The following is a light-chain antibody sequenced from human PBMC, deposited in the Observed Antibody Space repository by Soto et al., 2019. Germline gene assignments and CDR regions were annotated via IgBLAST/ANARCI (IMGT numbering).Light chain of an antibody. CDR2: GAS. CDR1: QSVSRN. CDR3: QQYNNWPPDRT. Sequence: EIVMTQSPATLSVSPGERATLSCRASQSVSRNLAWYQQKPGQAPRLLIYGASTRATGIQARFSGSGSGTEFTLTISSLQSEDFAIYFCQQYNNWPPDRTFGQGTKVEIK. V-gene: IGKV3-15*01. J-gene: IGKJ1*01.